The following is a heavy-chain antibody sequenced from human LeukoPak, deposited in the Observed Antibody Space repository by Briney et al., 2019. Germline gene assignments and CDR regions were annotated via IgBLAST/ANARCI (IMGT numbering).Heavy chain of an antibody. Sequence: GGSRGPSGPPSGSTFSSISRTWDGQPQGRGRGWVSSISSSSSYIYYADSVRGRFTISRDNAKNSLYLQMNSLRAEDTAVYYCASGVDTAMVGFDYWGQGTLVTVSS. CDR2: ISSSSSYI. D-gene: IGHD5-18*01. CDR1: GSTFSSIS. V-gene: IGHV3-21*01. CDR3: ASGVDTAMVGFDY. J-gene: IGHJ4*02.